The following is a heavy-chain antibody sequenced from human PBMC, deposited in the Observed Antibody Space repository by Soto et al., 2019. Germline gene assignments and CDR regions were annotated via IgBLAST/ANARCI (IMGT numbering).Heavy chain of an antibody. CDR3: ARDLYSSSWRVVGFIQH. J-gene: IGHJ1*01. CDR2: ISAYNGNT. D-gene: IGHD6-13*01. CDR1: GYTFTSYG. V-gene: IGHV1-18*01. Sequence: ASVKVSCTASGYTFTSYGSSWVRQAPGQGLEWMGWISAYNGNTNYAQKLQGRVTMTTDTSTSTAYMELRSLRSDDTAVYYCARDLYSSSWRVVGFIQHWGQGTLVTVSS.